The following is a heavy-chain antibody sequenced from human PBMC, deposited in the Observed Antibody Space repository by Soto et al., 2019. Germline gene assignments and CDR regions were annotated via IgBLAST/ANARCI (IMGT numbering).Heavy chain of an antibody. D-gene: IGHD1-26*01. CDR2: IIPALDSP. J-gene: IGHJ4*02. CDR1: GGTFNSYA. Sequence: QVPLVQSGAEVQKPGSSVKVSCKAAGGTFNSYAIFWVRQAPGQGLEWMGGIIPALDSPHYAQSFQGRLTLSGDMSTSTAHMDLSSLRSDDTAVYYCARGGAGYLDLWGQGTLVTVSS. V-gene: IGHV1-69*06. CDR3: ARGGAGYLDL.